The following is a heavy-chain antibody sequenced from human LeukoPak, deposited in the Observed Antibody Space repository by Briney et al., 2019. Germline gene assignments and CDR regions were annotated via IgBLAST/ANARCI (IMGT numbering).Heavy chain of an antibody. V-gene: IGHV4-59*01. CDR3: ARDRGGYCSGGSCYPRFDI. CDR2: IYYSGST. D-gene: IGHD2-15*01. Sequence: SETLSLTCTVSGGSISSYYSSWIRQPPGKGLEWIGYIYYSGSTNYKPALKSRVTISVDTSKTQFSLKLSSVTAADTAVYYCARDRGGYCSGGSCYPRFDIWGQGKMVTVSS. CDR1: GGSISSYY. J-gene: IGHJ3*02.